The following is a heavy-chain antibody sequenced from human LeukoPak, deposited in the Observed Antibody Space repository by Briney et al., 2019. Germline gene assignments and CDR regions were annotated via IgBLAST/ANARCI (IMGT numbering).Heavy chain of an antibody. Sequence: GGSLRLSCAASGFTFSSYAMSWVRQAPGKGLERVSAISGSGGSTYYADSVKGRFTISRDNSKNTLYLQMNSLRAEDTAVYYCAKGGGYILAFDYWGQGTLVTVSS. J-gene: IGHJ4*02. V-gene: IGHV3-23*01. CDR2: ISGSGGST. CDR3: AKGGGYILAFDY. D-gene: IGHD6-13*01. CDR1: GFTFSSYA.